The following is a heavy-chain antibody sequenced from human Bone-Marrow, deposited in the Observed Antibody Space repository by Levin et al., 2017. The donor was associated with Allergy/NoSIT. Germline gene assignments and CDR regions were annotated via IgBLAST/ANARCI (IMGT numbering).Heavy chain of an antibody. Sequence: SETLSLTCAISGASVSTKSAAWNWIRQSPSRGLEWLGRTYYRSKWSNDYAVSVKSRISVNPDTSKNQFSLQLKSVTPEDTAVYYCVRNSGGDLDGWGQGTTVTVSS. J-gene: IGHJ6*02. D-gene: IGHD1-7*01. CDR2: TYYRSKWSN. CDR1: GASVSTKSAA. V-gene: IGHV6-1*01. CDR3: VRNSGGDLDG.